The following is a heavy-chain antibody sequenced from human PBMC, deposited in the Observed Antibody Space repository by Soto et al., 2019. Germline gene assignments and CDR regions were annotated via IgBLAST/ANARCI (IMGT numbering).Heavy chain of an antibody. D-gene: IGHD4-4*01. CDR2: IYPGDSDT. CDR3: ARHGGNSIYYYYYGMDV. CDR1: GYSFTSYW. V-gene: IGHV5-51*01. Sequence: GESLKISCKGSGYSFTSYWIGWVRQMPGKGLEWMGIIYPGDSDTRYRPSFQGQVTISADKSISTAYLQWSSLKASDTAMYYCARHGGNSIYYYYYGMDVWGQGTTVTVSS. J-gene: IGHJ6*02.